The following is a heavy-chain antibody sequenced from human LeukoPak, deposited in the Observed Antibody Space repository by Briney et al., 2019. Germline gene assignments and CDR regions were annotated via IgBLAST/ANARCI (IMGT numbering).Heavy chain of an antibody. V-gene: IGHV3-23*01. CDR2: ISGSGGST. D-gene: IGHD3-22*01. CDR3: ATRLYYYDSSGYYSEYFQH. J-gene: IGHJ1*01. Sequence: GGSLRLSCAASGFTFSSYAMSWVRQAPGKGLGWVSAISGSGGSTYYADSVKGRFTISRDNSKNTLYLQMNSLRAEDTAVYYCATRLYYYDSSGYYSEYFQHWGQGTLVTVSS. CDR1: GFTFSSYA.